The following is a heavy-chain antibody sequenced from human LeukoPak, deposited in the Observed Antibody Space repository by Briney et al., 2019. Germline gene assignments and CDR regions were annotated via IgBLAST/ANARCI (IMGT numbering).Heavy chain of an antibody. CDR3: ARAYNSHFDY. V-gene: IGHV3-74*01. CDR2: IKSDGSST. Sequence: GGPLRLSCAVSGLPFSRYWMHWVPQAPGKGLVCVSCIKSDGSSTSYADSVKGRFNISRDDAKNTLYLKMNSLRAEDTAVYFCARAYNSHFDYWGQGALVTVSS. D-gene: IGHD1-1*01. J-gene: IGHJ4*02. CDR1: GLPFSRYW.